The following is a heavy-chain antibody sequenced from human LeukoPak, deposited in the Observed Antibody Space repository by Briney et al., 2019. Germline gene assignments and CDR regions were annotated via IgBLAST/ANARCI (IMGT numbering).Heavy chain of an antibody. J-gene: IGHJ4*02. CDR3: ARGHYGSGSYYSRGGYVDY. Sequence: SQTLSLTCTVSGGSISSGDYYWSWIRQPPGKGLEWIGYIYYSGSTYYNPSLKSRVTISVDTSKNQFSLMLSSVTAADTAVYYCARGHYGSGSYYSRGGYVDYWGQGTLVTVSS. V-gene: IGHV4-30-4*08. CDR2: IYYSGST. D-gene: IGHD3-10*01. CDR1: GGSISSGDYY.